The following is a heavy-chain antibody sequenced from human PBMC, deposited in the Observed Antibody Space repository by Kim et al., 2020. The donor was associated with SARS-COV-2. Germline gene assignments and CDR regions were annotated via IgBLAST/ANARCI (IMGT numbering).Heavy chain of an antibody. V-gene: IGHV3-33*05. CDR1: GFTFSSYG. CDR3: ASTLVY. Sequence: GGSLRLSCAASGFTFSSYGMHWVRQAPGKGLEWVAVISYDGSNKYYADSVKGRFTISRDNSKNTLYLQMNSLRAEDTAVYYCASTLVYWGQGTLVTVSS. CDR2: ISYDGSNK. J-gene: IGHJ4*02.